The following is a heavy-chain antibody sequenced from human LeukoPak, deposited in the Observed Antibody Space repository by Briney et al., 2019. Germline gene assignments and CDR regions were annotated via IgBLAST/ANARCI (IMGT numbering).Heavy chain of an antibody. CDR1: GYSISSGYY. Sequence: SETLSLTCTVSGYSISSGYYWGWIRQPPGKGLEWIGSIYYSGSTYYNPSLKSRVTISVDTSKTQFSLKLSSVTAADTAMYYCAREQDSYDSRPLDYWGQGTLVTVSS. V-gene: IGHV4-38-2*02. CDR2: IYYSGST. J-gene: IGHJ4*02. CDR3: AREQDSYDSRPLDY. D-gene: IGHD3-22*01.